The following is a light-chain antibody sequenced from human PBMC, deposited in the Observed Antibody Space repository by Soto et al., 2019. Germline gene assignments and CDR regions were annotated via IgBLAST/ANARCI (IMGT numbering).Light chain of an antibody. CDR1: QSINIW. J-gene: IGKJ1*01. CDR2: DAS. Sequence: DIQMTQSPSTLSASVGDRVTITCRARQSINIWLAWYQQKAGKAPKLLIYDASNLESGVPSRFSGSGSRTQFTLTISSLQPDEFATYYCQEYNSWRGEWTFGQGTKVEIK. V-gene: IGKV1-5*01. CDR3: QEYNSWRGEWT.